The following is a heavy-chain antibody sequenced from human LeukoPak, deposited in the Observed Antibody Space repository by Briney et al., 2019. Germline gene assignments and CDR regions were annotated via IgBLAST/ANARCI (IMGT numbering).Heavy chain of an antibody. CDR2: ISDHGKSR. CDR1: GFTFSNYE. CDR3: ARARIAAPLLDY. J-gene: IGHJ4*02. D-gene: IGHD6-13*01. V-gene: IGHV3-48*03. Sequence: LPGGSLRLSCAASGFTFSNYEMNWVRQTPGKGLEWVSYISDHGKSRNYVDSVKGRFTISRDNAKNSLYLQVNSLRVEDTAVYFCARARIAAPLLDYWGQGTLVTVSS.